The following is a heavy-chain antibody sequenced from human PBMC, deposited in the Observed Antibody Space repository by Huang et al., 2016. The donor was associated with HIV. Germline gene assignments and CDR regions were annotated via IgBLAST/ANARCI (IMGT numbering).Heavy chain of an antibody. V-gene: IGHV4-34*01. CDR2: STNVGIT. CDR3: VRGSRYVSADWYARLRNYWFFDL. D-gene: IGHD3-9*01. CDR1: GGSFTNYY. Sequence: QQQLQQRGAGLLKPSETLSLTCAVYGGSFTNYYWGWIRQPPGKGLEGIGESTNVGITQYSPCLKRRVTISLDTSKNQVALKWTSVSAADTAVYYCVRGSRYVSADWYARLRNYWFFDLWGRGALVSVSS. J-gene: IGHJ2*01.